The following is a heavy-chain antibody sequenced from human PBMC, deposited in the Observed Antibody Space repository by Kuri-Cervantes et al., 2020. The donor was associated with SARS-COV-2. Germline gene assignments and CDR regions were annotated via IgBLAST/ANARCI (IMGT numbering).Heavy chain of an antibody. J-gene: IGHJ4*02. CDR3: AKLDGYNIFDY. CDR2: IYYSGST. V-gene: IGHV4-59*08. Sequence: SGSLSLTCTVSGGSLSSYYWSWIRQPPGKGLEWIGYIYYSGSTNNNPSLKRRVTISVDASKNQFSLKLSSVTAADTAVYYCAKLDGYNIFDYWGQGTLVTVSS. D-gene: IGHD5-24*01. CDR1: GGSLSSYY.